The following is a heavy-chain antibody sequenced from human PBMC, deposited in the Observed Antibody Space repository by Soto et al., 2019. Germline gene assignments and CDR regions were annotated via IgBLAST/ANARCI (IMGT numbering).Heavy chain of an antibody. CDR1: GGTFSSYT. CDR3: ARFERGYCSSTSCYAPDY. V-gene: IGHV1-69*02. CDR2: IIPILGIA. Sequence: GASVKVSCKASGGTFSSYTISWVRQAPGQGLEWMGRIIPILGIANYAQKFQGRVTITADKSTSTAYMELSSLRSEDTAVYYCARFERGYCSSTSCYAPDYWGQGTLVTVSS. D-gene: IGHD2-2*01. J-gene: IGHJ4*02.